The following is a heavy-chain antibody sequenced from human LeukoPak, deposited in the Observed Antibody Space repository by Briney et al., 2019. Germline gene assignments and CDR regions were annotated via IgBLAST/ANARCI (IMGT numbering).Heavy chain of an antibody. Sequence: GGSLRLSCAASRFTFSSYAMNWVRQAPGKGLEWVSGTGSTGVSTFYADSVKGRFTVSRDNSKNTLSLQMNSLRAEDTAVYYCAKDPGVVPAHYFDYWGQGSLVTVSS. D-gene: IGHD2-2*01. CDR1: RFTFSSYA. CDR3: AKDPGVVPAHYFDY. J-gene: IGHJ4*02. V-gene: IGHV3-23*01. CDR2: TGSTGVST.